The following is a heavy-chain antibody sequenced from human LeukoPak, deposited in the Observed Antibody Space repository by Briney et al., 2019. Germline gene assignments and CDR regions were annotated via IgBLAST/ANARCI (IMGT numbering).Heavy chain of an antibody. CDR3: AKDSAL. V-gene: IGHV3-23*01. D-gene: IGHD3-10*01. CDR1: GFTFSSYA. J-gene: IGHJ4*02. Sequence: GGSLRLPCAASGFTFSSYAMSWVRQAPGKGLEWVSSISGGGRSTYYAESVKGRFTISRDNSKNTLDLHMYSLRAEDTAVYYCAKDSALWGQGTLVTVAS. CDR2: ISGGGRST.